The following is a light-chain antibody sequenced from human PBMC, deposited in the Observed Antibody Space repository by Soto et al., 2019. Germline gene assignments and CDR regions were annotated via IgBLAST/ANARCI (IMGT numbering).Light chain of an antibody. V-gene: IGKV1-39*01. CDR2: AAS. CDR3: QQSYSTPRT. J-gene: IGKJ1*01. Sequence: DLQMTQSPSSLSASVGDSVTITCRASQSISSYLNWYQQKPGKAHKLLIYAASSLQRGVPLRFSGIGAGTDFTLTISSLQPEEFATYYCQQSYSTPRTFGQGTKVEIK. CDR1: QSISSY.